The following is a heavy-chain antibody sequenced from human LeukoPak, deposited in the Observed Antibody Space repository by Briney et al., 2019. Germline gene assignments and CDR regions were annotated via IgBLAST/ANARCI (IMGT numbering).Heavy chain of an antibody. J-gene: IGHJ4*02. CDR2: IKQDGSEK. CDR1: GFTFSDYW. CDR3: ARDRFRYCSGAYCSHFEF. Sequence: GGSLRLSCEASGFTFSDYWLSWVRQAPGKGLEWVANIKQDGSEKNYVDSVKGRFTISRDNAKNSLYLQMNSLRADDMAFYYCARDRFRYCSGAYCSHFEFWGQGTLVSVSS. V-gene: IGHV3-7*03. D-gene: IGHD2-15*01.